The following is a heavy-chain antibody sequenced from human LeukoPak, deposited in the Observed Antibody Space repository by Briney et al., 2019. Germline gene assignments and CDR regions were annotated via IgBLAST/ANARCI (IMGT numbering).Heavy chain of an antibody. CDR2: INHSGST. D-gene: IGHD6-13*01. V-gene: IGHV4-34*01. J-gene: IGHJ6*03. CDR3: ARGEARHSSSWSPPRRYSMDV. CDR1: GGSFSGYY. Sequence: SETLSLTCAVYGGSFSGYYWSWIRQPPGKGLGLIGEINHSGSTNYNPSLKSRVTISVDTSKNPLSLKLSSVTAADTAVYYCARGEARHSSSWSPPRRYSMDVWGKGTTVTVSS.